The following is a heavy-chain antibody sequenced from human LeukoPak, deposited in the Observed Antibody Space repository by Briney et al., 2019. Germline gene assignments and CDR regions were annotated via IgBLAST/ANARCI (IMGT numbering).Heavy chain of an antibody. D-gene: IGHD5-24*01. CDR1: GYSFTSYW. V-gene: IGHV5-51*01. CDR2: IYPGDSDT. CDR3: ARRVEMATIYFDY. Sequence: GESLKISCKGSGYSFTSYWIGWVRQMPGKGLEWMEIIYPGDSDTRYSPSFQGQVTISADKSISTAYLQWSSLKASDTAMYYCARRVEMATIYFDYWGQGTLVTVSS. J-gene: IGHJ4*02.